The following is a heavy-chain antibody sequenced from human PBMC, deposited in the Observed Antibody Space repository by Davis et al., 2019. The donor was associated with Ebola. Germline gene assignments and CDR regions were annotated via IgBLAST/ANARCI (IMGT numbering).Heavy chain of an antibody. D-gene: IGHD3-22*01. V-gene: IGHV1-69*13. CDR1: GGTFSSYT. CDR3: ARDRYSDGSGYFFEQSH. Sequence: SVKVSCKASGGTFSSYTITWVRQAPGQGLDWMGGIIPVFGIPKYAQKFQGRVTITADESTSTAYLELSSLRSEDTAVYYCARDRYSDGSGYFFEQSHWGQGTLVTVSS. J-gene: IGHJ4*02. CDR2: IIPVFGIP.